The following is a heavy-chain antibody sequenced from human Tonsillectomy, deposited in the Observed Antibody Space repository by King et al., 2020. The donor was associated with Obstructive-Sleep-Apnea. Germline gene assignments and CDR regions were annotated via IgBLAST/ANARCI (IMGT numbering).Heavy chain of an antibody. CDR1: GYTFTSYG. J-gene: IGHJ4*02. CDR2: ISAYNGNT. V-gene: IGHV1-18*01. CDR3: VREGQQLDLDY. Sequence: QLVQSGAEVKKPGASVKVSCKASGYTFTSYGISGVRQAPGQGLERMGGISAYNGNTKYHQKFQGRVTMTTDTSTSTAYMGLRSLRSDDTAVYFCVREGQQLDLDYWGQGTLVTVSS. D-gene: IGHD6-13*01.